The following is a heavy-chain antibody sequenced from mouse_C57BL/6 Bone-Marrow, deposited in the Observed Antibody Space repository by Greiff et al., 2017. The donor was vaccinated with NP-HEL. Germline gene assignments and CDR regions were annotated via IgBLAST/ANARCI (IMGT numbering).Heavy chain of an antibody. V-gene: IGHV14-4*01. CDR3: TVYYRGDY. CDR2: IDPENGDT. Sequence: VQLKQSGAELVRPGASVKLSCTASGFNIKDDYMHWVKQRPEQGLEWIGWIDPENGDTEYASKFQGKATITADTSSNTAYLQLSSLTSEDTAVYYCTVYYRGDYWGQGTSVTVSS. D-gene: IGHD2-14*01. J-gene: IGHJ4*01. CDR1: GFNIKDDY.